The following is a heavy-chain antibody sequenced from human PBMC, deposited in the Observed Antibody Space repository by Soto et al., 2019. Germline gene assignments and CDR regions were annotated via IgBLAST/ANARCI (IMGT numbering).Heavy chain of an antibody. D-gene: IGHD5-18*01. CDR2: IKFDGSST. CDR1: GFTFSDYW. CDR3: ARGIRNYYGVDV. Sequence: EVQLVESGGGLIQPGGSLRLSCETSGFTFSDYWMHWVRQGPGKGLVWVSRIKFDGSSTNYANSVKGRFTISRDNAKNTVYLQMNSLTAEDTAVYYCARGIRNYYGVDVWGQGTTVTGSS. J-gene: IGHJ6*02. V-gene: IGHV3-74*01.